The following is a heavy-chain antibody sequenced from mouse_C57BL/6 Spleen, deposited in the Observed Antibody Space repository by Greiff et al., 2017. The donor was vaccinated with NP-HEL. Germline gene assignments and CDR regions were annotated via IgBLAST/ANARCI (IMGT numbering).Heavy chain of an antibody. CDR2: IDPETGGT. Sequence: QVQLKQSGAELVRPGASVTLSCKASGYTFTDYEMHWVKQTPVHGLEWIGAIDPETGGTAYNQKFKGKAILTADKSSSTAYMELRSLTSEDSAVYYCTPLITTVVARDWYFDVWGTGTTVTVSS. D-gene: IGHD1-1*01. J-gene: IGHJ1*03. CDR1: GYTFTDYE. CDR3: TPLITTVVARDWYFDV. V-gene: IGHV1-15*01.